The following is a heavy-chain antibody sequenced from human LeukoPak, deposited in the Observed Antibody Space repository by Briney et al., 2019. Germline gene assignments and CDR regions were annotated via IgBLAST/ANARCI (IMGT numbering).Heavy chain of an antibody. CDR3: VRYGPRNYFDY. V-gene: IGHV3-15*01. CDR2: IKRKTDGGTT. CDR1: GLTFSSVW. D-gene: IGHD4-17*01. J-gene: IGHJ4*02. Sequence: GGSLRLSCAASGLTFSSVWMSWVRQAPGKGLEWVGRIKRKTDGGTTDYAAPVKGRFTISTDDSKNTLHLQMNSLKTEDTAVYYCVRYGPRNYFDYWGQGTLVTVSS.